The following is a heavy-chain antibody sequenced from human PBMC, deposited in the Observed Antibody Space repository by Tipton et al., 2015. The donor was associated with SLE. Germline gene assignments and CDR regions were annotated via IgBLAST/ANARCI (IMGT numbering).Heavy chain of an antibody. CDR2: IYNTGST. D-gene: IGHD5-12*01. J-gene: IGHJ4*02. Sequence: PGLVKPSETLSLTCTVSGGFISSNSYYWGWIRQPQGKGLEWIGAIYNTGSTFYSPSLKSRVTLSIATSKTQFSLRLSSVTAADTAVYYCARVAPGGYYFDYWGQGTLVTVSS. CDR3: ARVAPGGYYFDY. CDR1: GGFISSNSYY. V-gene: IGHV4-39*01.